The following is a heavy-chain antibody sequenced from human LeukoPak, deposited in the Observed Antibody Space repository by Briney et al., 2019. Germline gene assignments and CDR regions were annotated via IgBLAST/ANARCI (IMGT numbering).Heavy chain of an antibody. CDR1: GGSISSSNYY. V-gene: IGHV4-39*07. D-gene: IGHD3-10*01. Sequence: SETLSLTCTVSGGSISSSNYYWGWIRQPPGKGLEWIGTIHYSGITYYNPSLRSRVTISVDRSKNQFSLKLSSVTAADTAVYYCAREYLVRGVITNNWFDPWGQGTLVTVSS. J-gene: IGHJ5*02. CDR3: AREYLVRGVITNNWFDP. CDR2: IHYSGIT.